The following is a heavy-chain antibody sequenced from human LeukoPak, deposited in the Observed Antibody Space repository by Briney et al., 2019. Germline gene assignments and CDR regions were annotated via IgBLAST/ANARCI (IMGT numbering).Heavy chain of an antibody. J-gene: IGHJ5*02. D-gene: IGHD3-22*01. CDR1: GYSFTSYW. Sequence: GESLKISCKGSGYSFTSYWIGWVRQMPGKGLEWMGIIYPGDSDTRYSPSFQGQVTISADKSISTAYLQWSSLKASDTAMYYCARLTTHQGWYYYDSSGYSNWFDPWGQGTLVTVSS. V-gene: IGHV5-51*01. CDR2: IYPGDSDT. CDR3: ARLTTHQGWYYYDSSGYSNWFDP.